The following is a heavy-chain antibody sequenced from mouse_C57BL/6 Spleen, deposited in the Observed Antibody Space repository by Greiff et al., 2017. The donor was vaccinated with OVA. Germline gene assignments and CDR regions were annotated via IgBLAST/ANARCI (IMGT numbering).Heavy chain of an antibody. D-gene: IGHD1-1*01. V-gene: IGHV1-54*01. CDR3: ARETPYGTRFAY. Sequence: VKLQHSGAELVRPGTSVKVSCKASGYAFTNYLIKWVKQRPGQGLEWIGVINPGSGGTNYNEKFKGKATLTADKSSSTAYMQLSSLTSEDSAVYFCARETPYGTRFAYWGQGTLVTVSA. CDR2: INPGSGGT. CDR1: GYAFTNYL. J-gene: IGHJ3*01.